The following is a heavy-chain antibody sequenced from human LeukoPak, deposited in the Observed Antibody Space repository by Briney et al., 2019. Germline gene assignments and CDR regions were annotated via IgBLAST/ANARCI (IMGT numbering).Heavy chain of an antibody. V-gene: IGHV3-48*03. CDR3: AGSSGPNWFDP. J-gene: IGHJ5*02. Sequence: PGGSLRLSCAASGFTFSSYEMNSVRQAPGKGLEWVSYISSSGSTIYCADSVKGRFTISRDNAKNSLYLQMNSLRAEDTAVYYCAGSSGPNWFDPWGQGTLVTVSS. D-gene: IGHD3-22*01. CDR2: ISSSGSTI. CDR1: GFTFSSYE.